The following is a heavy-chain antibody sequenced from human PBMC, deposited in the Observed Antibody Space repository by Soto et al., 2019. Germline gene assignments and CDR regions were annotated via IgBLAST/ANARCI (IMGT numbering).Heavy chain of an antibody. CDR1: GFTFRDYY. D-gene: IGHD6-19*01. Sequence: QVRLVESGGGLVKPGGSLRLSCAASGFTFRDYYMTWIRQAPGKGLEFISYISSGSSYTYYADSVKGRFTISRDNAKNSLSLQMNSLRVEDTAVYYCARGSYYYHGMDVWGQGTTVAVSS. CDR3: ARGSYYYHGMDV. V-gene: IGHV3-11*06. CDR2: ISSGSSYT. J-gene: IGHJ6*02.